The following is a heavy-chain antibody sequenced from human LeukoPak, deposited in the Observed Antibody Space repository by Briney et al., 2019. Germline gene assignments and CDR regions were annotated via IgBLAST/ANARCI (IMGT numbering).Heavy chain of an antibody. CDR2: INPNSGGT. V-gene: IGHV1-2*02. CDR3: ARVFGRQDYYDSSGYLDY. J-gene: IGHJ4*02. D-gene: IGHD3-22*01. CDR1: GYSFTGYF. Sequence: ASVKVSCKASGYSFTGYFIHWVRQAPGQGLEWTGWINPNSGGTNYAQKFQGRVTMTRDPSISTAYMELRRLTSDDTAVYYCARVFGRQDYYDSSGYLDYWAREHRSPSP.